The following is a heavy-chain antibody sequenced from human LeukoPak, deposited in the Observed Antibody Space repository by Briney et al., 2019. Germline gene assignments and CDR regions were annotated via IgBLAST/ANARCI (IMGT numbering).Heavy chain of an antibody. Sequence: GGSLRLSCTASGFTFSGHWIHWVRQPPGMGLVWVSRINERGTDSMYAESVKGRFTISRDNAKNTVYLQMNSLRAEDTAVYYCAKSHDFRLAISDFDYWGQGTLVTVSS. CDR1: GFTFSGHW. CDR3: AKSHDFRLAISDFDY. J-gene: IGHJ4*02. V-gene: IGHV3-74*03. CDR2: INERGTDS. D-gene: IGHD3-16*01.